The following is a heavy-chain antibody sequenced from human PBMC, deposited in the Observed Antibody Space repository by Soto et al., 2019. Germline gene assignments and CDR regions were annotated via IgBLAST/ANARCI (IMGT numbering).Heavy chain of an antibody. CDR2: INAGNGNT. D-gene: IGHD2-8*01. J-gene: IGHJ6*03. Sequence: ASVKVSCKASGYTFTSYAMHWVRQAPGQRLEWMGWINAGNGNTKYSQKFQGRVTITRDTSASTAYMELSSLRSEDTAVYYCARDRKGGVFYYYYYMDVWGKGTTVTVSS. V-gene: IGHV1-3*01. CDR3: ARDRKGGVFYYYYYMDV. CDR1: GYTFTSYA.